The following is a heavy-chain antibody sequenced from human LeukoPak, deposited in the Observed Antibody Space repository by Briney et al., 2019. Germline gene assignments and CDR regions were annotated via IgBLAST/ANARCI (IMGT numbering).Heavy chain of an antibody. Sequence: PGGSLRLSCAASGFTVSSNYMSWVRQAPGKGLEWVSVISGSGGSTYYADSVKGRFTISRDNSKNTLYLQMNSLRAEDTAVYYCAKSEGYCTNGVCFFNSLADLGYYYYGMDVWGQGTAVTVSS. D-gene: IGHD2-8*01. CDR2: ISGSGGST. CDR3: AKSEGYCTNGVCFFNSLADLGYYYYGMDV. J-gene: IGHJ6*02. V-gene: IGHV3-23*01. CDR1: GFTVSSNY.